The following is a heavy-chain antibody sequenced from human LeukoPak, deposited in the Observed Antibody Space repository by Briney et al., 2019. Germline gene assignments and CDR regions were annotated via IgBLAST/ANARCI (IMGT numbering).Heavy chain of an antibody. J-gene: IGHJ3*02. Sequence: AXVKVSCKASGYTFTGYYMHWVRQAPGQGLEWMGRINPNSGGTNYAQKFQGRVTMTRDTSISTAYMELSRLRSDDTAVYYCARELLVYAFDIWGQGTMVTVSS. D-gene: IGHD3-3*02. V-gene: IGHV1-2*06. CDR1: GYTFTGYY. CDR2: INPNSGGT. CDR3: ARELLVYAFDI.